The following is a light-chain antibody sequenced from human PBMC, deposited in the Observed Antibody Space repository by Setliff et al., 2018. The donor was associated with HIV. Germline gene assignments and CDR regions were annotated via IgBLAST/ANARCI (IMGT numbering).Light chain of an antibody. J-gene: IGKJ1*01. CDR3: QQYKSYGET. CDR1: QSIGNW. V-gene: IGKV1-5*03. CDR2: KAS. Sequence: DIQMTQSPSTLSASVGDRVTITCRASQSIGNWLAWYQQKAGKAPKLLIYKASSLESGVPSRFSGSGSGTEFTLTISSLQPDDFATYYRQQYKSYGETFGQGTKVDIK.